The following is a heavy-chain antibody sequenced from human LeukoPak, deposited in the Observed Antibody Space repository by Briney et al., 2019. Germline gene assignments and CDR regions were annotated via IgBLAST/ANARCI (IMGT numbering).Heavy chain of an antibody. CDR1: GYTLTELS. Sequence: GASVKVSCKVSGYTLTELSMHWVRPAPGKGLERMGGFDPEDGETIYAQKFQGRVTMTEDTSTDTAYMELSSLRSEDTAVYYCATVGNYYDSSGYYVYWGQGTLVTVSS. CDR2: FDPEDGET. D-gene: IGHD3-22*01. CDR3: ATVGNYYDSSGYYVY. J-gene: IGHJ4*02. V-gene: IGHV1-24*01.